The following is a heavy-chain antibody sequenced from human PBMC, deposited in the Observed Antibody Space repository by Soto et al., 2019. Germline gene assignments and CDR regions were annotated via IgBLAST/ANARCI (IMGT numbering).Heavy chain of an antibody. Sequence: GSLRLSCAASGFTFSSYSMNWVRQAPGKGLEWVSYISSSSSTIYYADSVKGRFTISRDNAKNSLYLQMNSLRDEDTAVYYCARVQGAYYGSGSYQGYYYGMDVWGQGTTVTVSS. CDR2: ISSSSSTI. V-gene: IGHV3-48*02. J-gene: IGHJ6*02. CDR3: ARVQGAYYGSGSYQGYYYGMDV. CDR1: GFTFSSYS. D-gene: IGHD3-10*01.